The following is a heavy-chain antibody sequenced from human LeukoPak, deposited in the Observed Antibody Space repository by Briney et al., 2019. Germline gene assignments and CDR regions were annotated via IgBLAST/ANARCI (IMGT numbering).Heavy chain of an antibody. V-gene: IGHV3-7*01. CDR1: GFTFSSYW. J-gene: IGHJ1*01. CDR2: IKQDGSEK. Sequence: PGGSLRLSCAASGFTFSSYWMSWVRQAPGKGLEWVANIKQDGSEKYYVDSVKGRFTISRDNAKNSLYLQMNSLRADDTAVYYCASPQVYDSSGYEYFPHWGQGTLVTVSS. D-gene: IGHD3-22*01. CDR3: ASPQVYDSSGYEYFPH.